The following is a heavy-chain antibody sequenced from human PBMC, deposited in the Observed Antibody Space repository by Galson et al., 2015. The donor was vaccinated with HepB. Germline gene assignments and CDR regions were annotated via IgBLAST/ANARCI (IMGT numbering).Heavy chain of an antibody. Sequence: SLRLSCAASRFTFRSYSMNWVRQAPGKGLEWVSYISSSGSPIYYAESVKGRFTISRDNAKNSLSLQMNSLRDEDTAVYYCARRGLVRGGITGYYYSGMDVWGQGTTVTVAS. J-gene: IGHJ6*02. V-gene: IGHV3-48*02. CDR2: ISSSGSPI. D-gene: IGHD3-10*01. CDR1: RFTFRSYS. CDR3: ARRGLVRGGITGYYYSGMDV.